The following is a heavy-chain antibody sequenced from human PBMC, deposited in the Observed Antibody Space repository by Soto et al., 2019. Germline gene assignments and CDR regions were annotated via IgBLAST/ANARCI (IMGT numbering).Heavy chain of an antibody. CDR2: ISSSGNP. CDR1: DGSISNFY. CDR3: ARAPMVLTRSYFDS. V-gene: IGHV4-59*01. D-gene: IGHD3-22*01. Sequence: SETLSLTCTVSDGSISNFYWSWIRPPPGKGLEWIGYISSSGNPNYNPSLKSRVSISVDTSKNQFSLNLTSVTAAVTAVYYCARAPMVLTRSYFDSWGQGTPVTVSS. J-gene: IGHJ4*02.